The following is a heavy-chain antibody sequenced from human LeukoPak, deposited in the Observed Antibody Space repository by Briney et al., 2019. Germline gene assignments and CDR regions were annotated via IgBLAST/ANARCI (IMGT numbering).Heavy chain of an antibody. CDR3: ARVRCQPYYDILTGCYFQH. CDR1: GGSFSGYY. D-gene: IGHD3-9*01. Sequence: SETLSLTCAVYGGSFSGYYWSWIRQPPGKGLEWIGEINHSGSTNYNPSLKSRVTISVDTSKNQFSLKLSSVTAADTAVYYCARVRCQPYYDILTGCYFQHWGQGTLVTVSS. CDR2: INHSGST. J-gene: IGHJ1*01. V-gene: IGHV4-34*01.